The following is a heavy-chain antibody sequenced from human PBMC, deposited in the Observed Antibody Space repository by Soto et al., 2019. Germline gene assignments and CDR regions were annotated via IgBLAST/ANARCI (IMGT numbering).Heavy chain of an antibody. D-gene: IGHD2-21*01. Sequence: PGGALRHSCAASAFNFSSYGMPWVRQAPGKGLERVAVITYDGSNKYYADSVKVRFTISRDNSKNTLYLQMNSLRAEDTAVYYCAKGGVNHYYGMDVWGRGTTVTVSS. CDR3: AKGGVNHYYGMDV. CDR1: AFNFSSYG. J-gene: IGHJ6*02. CDR2: ITYDGSNK. V-gene: IGHV3-30*18.